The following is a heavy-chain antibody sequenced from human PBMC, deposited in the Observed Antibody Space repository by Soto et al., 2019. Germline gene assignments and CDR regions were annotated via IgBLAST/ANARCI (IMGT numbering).Heavy chain of an antibody. Sequence: EVQLVESGGGLVKPGGSLRLSCAASGFTFSSYSMNWVRQAPGKGLEWVSSISSSSSYIYYADSVKGRFTISRDNAKNSLYLKMNSLRAEDTAVYYCARLDIVLMVYPTENYYYMDVWGKGTTVTVSS. CDR3: ARLDIVLMVYPTENYYYMDV. D-gene: IGHD2-8*01. CDR1: GFTFSSYS. J-gene: IGHJ6*03. V-gene: IGHV3-21*01. CDR2: ISSSSSYI.